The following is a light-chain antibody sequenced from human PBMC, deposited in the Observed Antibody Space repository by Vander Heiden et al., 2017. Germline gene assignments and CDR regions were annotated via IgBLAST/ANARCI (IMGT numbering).Light chain of an antibody. CDR1: QSVSSY. CDR3: QQRSNWLFT. V-gene: IGKV3-11*01. CDR2: DAS. J-gene: IGKJ3*01. Sequence: IALAHSPATLSLSPGERATLPCRASQSVSSYLAWYQQKPGQAPRLLIYDASNRATGIPARFSGSGSGTDFTLTISSLEPEDFAVYYCQQRSNWLFTFGHGTKVDIK.